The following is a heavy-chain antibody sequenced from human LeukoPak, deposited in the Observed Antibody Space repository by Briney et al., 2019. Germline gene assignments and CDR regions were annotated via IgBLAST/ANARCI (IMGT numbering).Heavy chain of an antibody. Sequence: PGGSLRLSCAASGFTFSSYSMSWVRQAPGKGLEWVAVISYDGSNKYYADSVKGRFTISRDNSKNTLYLQMNSLRAEDTAVYYCARSSRLTFAYWGQGTLVTVSS. CDR1: GFTFSSYS. J-gene: IGHJ4*02. CDR3: ARSSRLTFAY. CDR2: ISYDGSNK. D-gene: IGHD6-6*01. V-gene: IGHV3-30*04.